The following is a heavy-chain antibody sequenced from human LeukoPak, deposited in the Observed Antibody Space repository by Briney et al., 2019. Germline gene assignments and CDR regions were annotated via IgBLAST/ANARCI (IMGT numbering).Heavy chain of an antibody. CDR2: IYYSGST. CDR1: GGSISSSSYY. V-gene: IGHV4-39*01. Sequence: SETLSLTCTVSGGSISSSSYYWSWIRQPPGKGLEWIGSIYYSGSTYYNPSLKSRVTISVDTSKNQFSLKLSSVTAADTAVYYCARRSSGWFDYWGQGTLVTVSS. J-gene: IGHJ4*02. D-gene: IGHD6-19*01. CDR3: ARRSSGWFDY.